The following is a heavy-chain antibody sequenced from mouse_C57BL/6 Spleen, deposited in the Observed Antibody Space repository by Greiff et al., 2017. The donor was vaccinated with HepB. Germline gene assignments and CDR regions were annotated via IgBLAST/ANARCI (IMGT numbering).Heavy chain of an antibody. CDR2: IDPSDSYT. CDR3: ARSVYYDYLYYFDY. D-gene: IGHD2-4*01. CDR1: GYTFTSYW. Sequence: QVQLQQSGAELVMPGASVKLSCKASGYTFTSYWMHWVKQRPGQGLEWIGEIDPSDSYTNYNQKFKGKSTLTVDKSSSTAYMQLSSLTSEDSAVYYCARSVYYDYLYYFDYWGQGTTLTVSS. V-gene: IGHV1-69*01. J-gene: IGHJ2*01.